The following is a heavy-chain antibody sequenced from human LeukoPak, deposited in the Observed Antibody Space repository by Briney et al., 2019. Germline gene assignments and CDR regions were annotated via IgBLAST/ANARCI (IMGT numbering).Heavy chain of an antibody. CDR2: IKQDGSKK. CDR3: TRVGYIDEGIDY. CDR1: GFPFSSYW. Sequence: GGSLRLSCVASGFPFSSYWMTWVRQAPGKGLEWVANIKQDGSKKSYVDSVKGRFTISRDNAKNSLYLQMNSLRAEDTAIYYCTRVGYIDEGIDYGGQGTLVTVSS. V-gene: IGHV3-7*04. D-gene: IGHD5-24*01. J-gene: IGHJ4*02.